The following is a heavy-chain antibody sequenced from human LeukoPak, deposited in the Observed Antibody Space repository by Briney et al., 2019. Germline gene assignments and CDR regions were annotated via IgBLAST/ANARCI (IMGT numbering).Heavy chain of an antibody. V-gene: IGHV3-23*01. Sequence: PGGSLRLSWVVSGITLGNYAMSWVRQAPGKGLEWVSGISGSGGSTYYADSVKGRFTISRNNSKNTLDRQMNSLRAEDTAVYYCAKDSGYDLKNYYYYGMDVWGQGTTVTVSS. J-gene: IGHJ6*02. D-gene: IGHD5-12*01. CDR2: ISGSGGST. CDR1: GITLGNYA. CDR3: AKDSGYDLKNYYYYGMDV.